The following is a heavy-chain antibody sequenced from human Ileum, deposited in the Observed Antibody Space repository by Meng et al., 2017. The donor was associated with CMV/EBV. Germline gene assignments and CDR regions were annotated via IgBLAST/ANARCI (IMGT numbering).Heavy chain of an antibody. CDR1: GGSISNYY. J-gene: IGHJ5*02. CDR3: SRGADAYKSVGS. V-gene: IGHV4-34*01. D-gene: IGHD5-24*01. CDR2: IHPSGTT. Sequence: GLLQQGVAVLLTSAATSSLCFGADGGSISNYYWSWLRQSPRKGVEWVGDIHPSGTTYYNPSVNSRVTMLVATSKNQSSLLLRFVTAADTVVYYCSRGADAYKSVGSWGQGTLVTVSS.